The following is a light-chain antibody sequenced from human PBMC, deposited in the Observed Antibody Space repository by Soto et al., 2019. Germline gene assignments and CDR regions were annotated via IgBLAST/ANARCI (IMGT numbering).Light chain of an antibody. CDR1: QDISNH. CDR2: DAS. Sequence: DIQMTQSPSSLSASVGDRVTITCQASQDISNHLNWYQQKAGKAPKLLIYDASNLETGVPSRFSGSGSGTDFTFTISSLQSEYIATYYCQSGFTFGPGTKVDIK. V-gene: IGKV1-33*01. J-gene: IGKJ3*01. CDR3: QSGFT.